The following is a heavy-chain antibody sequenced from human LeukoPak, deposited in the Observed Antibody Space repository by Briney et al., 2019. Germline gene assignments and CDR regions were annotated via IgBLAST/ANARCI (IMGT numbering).Heavy chain of an antibody. CDR3: AREPTQKHIVVVTALDY. CDR1: GYTFTGYY. CDR2: INANSGGT. J-gene: IGHJ4*02. V-gene: IGHV1-2*02. D-gene: IGHD2-21*02. Sequence: ASEKVSCKASGYTFTGYYMHWVRQAPGQGLEWMGWINANSGGTNYAQKFQGRVTMTRDTSISTAYMELSRLRSDDTAVYYCAREPTQKHIVVVTALDYWGQGTLVTVSS.